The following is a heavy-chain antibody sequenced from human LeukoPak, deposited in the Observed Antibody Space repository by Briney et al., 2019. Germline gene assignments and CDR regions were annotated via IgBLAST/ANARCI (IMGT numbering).Heavy chain of an antibody. V-gene: IGHV4-30-4*08. CDR1: GGSISSGDYY. J-gene: IGHJ4*02. CDR3: ARAFGVVIGDY. Sequence: PSQTLSLTCTVSGGSISSGDYYWSWIRQPPGKCLEWIGYIYYSGSTYYNPSLKSRVTISVDTSKNQFSLKLSSVTAADTAVYYCARAFGVVIGDYWGQGTLVTVSS. D-gene: IGHD3-3*01. CDR2: IYYSGST.